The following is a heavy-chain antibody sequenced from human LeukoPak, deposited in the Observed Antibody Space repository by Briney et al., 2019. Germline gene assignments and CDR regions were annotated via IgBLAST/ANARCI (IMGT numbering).Heavy chain of an antibody. CDR1: GYIFTNNA. D-gene: IGHD2-2*01. Sequence: ASVKVSCKASGYIFTNNAMNWVRQAPGQGLEWMGIINPSGGSTSYAQKFQGRVTMTRDTSTSTVYMELSSLRSEDTAVYYCARELGYCSSTSCYGFDYWGQGTLVTVSS. CDR3: ARELGYCSSTSCYGFDY. CDR2: INPSGGST. J-gene: IGHJ4*02. V-gene: IGHV1-46*01.